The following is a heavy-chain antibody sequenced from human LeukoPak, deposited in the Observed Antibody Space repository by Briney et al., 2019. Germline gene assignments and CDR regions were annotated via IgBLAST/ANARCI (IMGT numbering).Heavy chain of an antibody. J-gene: IGHJ4*02. Sequence: PSETLSLTCTVSSGSISNYYWSWIRQPAGKGLEWIGRIYTSGSTNYNPSLKSLVTMSVDTSKNQFSLKLSSVTAADTAVYYCAMNSAFPYFDYWGQGTLVTVSS. CDR2: IYTSGST. CDR1: SGSISNYY. V-gene: IGHV4-4*07. CDR3: AMNSAFPYFDY. D-gene: IGHD1/OR15-1a*01.